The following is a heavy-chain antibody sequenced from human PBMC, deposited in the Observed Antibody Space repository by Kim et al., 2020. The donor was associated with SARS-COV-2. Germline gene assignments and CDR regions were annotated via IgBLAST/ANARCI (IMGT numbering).Heavy chain of an antibody. Sequence: GGSLRLSCAASGFTFSSYWMYCVRQAPGKGLVWVSVIKSDGSSTRYADSVKGRFTISRDNAKNTLYLQMNSLRAEDTAVYYCARIPVDSSGYYGWGQGTLVTVSS. J-gene: IGHJ4*02. D-gene: IGHD3-22*01. CDR1: GFTFSSYW. CDR2: IKSDGSST. V-gene: IGHV3-74*01. CDR3: ARIPVDSSGYYG.